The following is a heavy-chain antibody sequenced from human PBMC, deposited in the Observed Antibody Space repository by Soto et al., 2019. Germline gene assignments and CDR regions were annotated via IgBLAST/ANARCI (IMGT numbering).Heavy chain of an antibody. V-gene: IGHV3-48*03. D-gene: IGHD4-4*01. CDR2: ISSSGSTI. CDR3: ARSVSNYLLGYYYGMDV. CDR1: GFTFSSYE. Sequence: EVQLVESGGGLVQPGGSLRLSCAASGFTFSSYEMNWVRQAPGKGLEWVSYISSSGSTIYYADSVKGRFTISRDNAKNSLYLQMNSLRAEDTAVYYCARSVSNYLLGYYYGMDVWGQGTTVTVSS. J-gene: IGHJ6*02.